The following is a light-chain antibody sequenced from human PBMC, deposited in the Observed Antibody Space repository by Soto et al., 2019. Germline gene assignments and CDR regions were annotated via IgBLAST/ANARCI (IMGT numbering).Light chain of an antibody. CDR1: QSVSSN. J-gene: IGKJ4*01. Sequence: EIMMTQSPATLSVSPGERATLSCRASQSVSSNLAWYQQKPGQAPRLLIYSASMRATGIPARFSGSGSGTEFTLTISSLQSEDFALYYCQQYNNGPPLTFGGGTKVEIK. CDR2: SAS. V-gene: IGKV3-15*01. CDR3: QQYNNGPPLT.